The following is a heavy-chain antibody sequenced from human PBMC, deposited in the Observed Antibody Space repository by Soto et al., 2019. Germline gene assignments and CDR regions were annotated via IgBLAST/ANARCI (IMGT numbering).Heavy chain of an antibody. Sequence: RGSLRLSCAASGFTFSSYAMTWVRQAPGKGLEWVSAISGSGSTYYADSVKGRFTISRDNSKNTLYLQMNSLRAEDTAVYYCAKVKDGRIAARPMDYWGQGTLVTVS. J-gene: IGHJ4*02. D-gene: IGHD6-6*01. V-gene: IGHV3-23*01. CDR3: AKVKDGRIAARPMDY. CDR2: ISGSGST. CDR1: GFTFSSYA.